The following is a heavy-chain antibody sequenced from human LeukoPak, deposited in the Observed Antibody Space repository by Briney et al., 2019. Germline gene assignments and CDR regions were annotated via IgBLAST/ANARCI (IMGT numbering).Heavy chain of an antibody. D-gene: IGHD2-2*01. J-gene: IGHJ1*01. V-gene: IGHV3-21*01. CDR3: ARDLSSTSPRGLQH. CDR2: ISSSSSYI. Sequence: GGSLRLSCAASGFTFSSYSMNWVRQAPGKGLEWVSSISSSSSYIYYADSVKGRFTISRDNAKNSLYLQMNSLRAEDTAVYYCARDLSSTSPRGLQHWGQGTLVTVSS. CDR1: GFTFSSYS.